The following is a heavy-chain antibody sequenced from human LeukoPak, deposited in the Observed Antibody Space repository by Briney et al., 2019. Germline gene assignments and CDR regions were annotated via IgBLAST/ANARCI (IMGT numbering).Heavy chain of an antibody. Sequence: GGSLRLSCAASGFTFDDYTMHWVRQAPGKGLGWVSLISWDGGSTYYADSVKGRFTISRDSSKNSLYLQMNSLRTEDTALCYCAKDLDVWGQGTTVTVSS. CDR3: AKDLDV. J-gene: IGHJ6*02. V-gene: IGHV3-43*01. CDR1: GFTFDDYT. CDR2: ISWDGGST.